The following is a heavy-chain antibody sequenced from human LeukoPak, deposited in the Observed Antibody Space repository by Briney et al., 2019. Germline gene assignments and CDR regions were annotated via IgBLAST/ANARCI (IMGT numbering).Heavy chain of an antibody. V-gene: IGHV3-30-3*01. CDR3: AKDITIFGVVTPGAFDI. Sequence: GRSLRLSCAASGFTFSSYAMHWVRQAPSKGLEWVAVISYDGSNKYYADSVKGRFTISRDNSKNTLYLQMNSLRAEDTAVYYCAKDITIFGVVTPGAFDIWGQGTMVTVSS. CDR2: ISYDGSNK. CDR1: GFTFSSYA. D-gene: IGHD3-3*01. J-gene: IGHJ3*02.